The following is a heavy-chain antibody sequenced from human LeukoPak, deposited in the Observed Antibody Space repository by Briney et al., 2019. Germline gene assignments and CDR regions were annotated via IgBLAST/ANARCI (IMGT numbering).Heavy chain of an antibody. J-gene: IGHJ6*03. CDR3: ARAKGCTNGVWSDYYYYYMDV. V-gene: IGHV4-31*03. Sequence: PSQTQSLTCTVSAGSISSGGYYWSWIPQHPGKGLEWIGYIYYSGSTYYNPSLKSRVTISVETSKNQFSLKLSSVPAADTAVYYCARAKGCTNGVWSDYYYYYMDVWGKGTTVTVSS. CDR1: AGSISSGGYY. CDR2: IYYSGST. D-gene: IGHD2-8*01.